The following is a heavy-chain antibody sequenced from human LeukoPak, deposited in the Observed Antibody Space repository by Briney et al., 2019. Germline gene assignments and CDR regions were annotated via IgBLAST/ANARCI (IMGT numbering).Heavy chain of an antibody. D-gene: IGHD6-13*01. CDR3: ASAAGAFDM. CDR2: IWSDSSHK. J-gene: IGHJ3*02. CDR1: GFALNTYG. Sequence: GGSLRLSRAASGFALNTYGMHWIRQSPGKGLEWVAVIWSDSSHKYYLDSMQGRCTISRDNSKNMVYLQINSLRLEDTAVYYCASAAGAFDMWGQGTLVTVSS. V-gene: IGHV3-33*01.